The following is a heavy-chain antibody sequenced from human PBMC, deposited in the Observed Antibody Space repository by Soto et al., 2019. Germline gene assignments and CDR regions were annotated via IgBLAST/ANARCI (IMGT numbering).Heavy chain of an antibody. V-gene: IGHV1-2*04. D-gene: IGHD1-1*01. CDR3: ARVQLEGRFDP. J-gene: IGHJ5*02. CDR1: GYTFTGYY. CDR2: INPNNGDT. Sequence: GASVKVSXKASGYTFTGYYMHWVRQAPGQGLEWMGWINPNNGDTNYAQKIQGWVTMTRDTSISTAYMELRSLRSDDTAVYYCARVQLEGRFDPWGQGTLVTVPS.